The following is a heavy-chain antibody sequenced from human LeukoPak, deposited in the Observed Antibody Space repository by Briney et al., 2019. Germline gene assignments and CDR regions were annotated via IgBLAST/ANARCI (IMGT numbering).Heavy chain of an antibody. V-gene: IGHV1-69*04. J-gene: IGHJ4*02. CDR2: IIPILGTP. CDR3: ASGPQHSCGRDCYSDYFDY. D-gene: IGHD2-21*02. CDR1: GVTFNNYA. Sequence: GASVKVSCKASGVTFNNYAINWVRQAPGQGPEWMGRIIPILGTPNYAQKFQGRVTMTADKSTTTVYMELSSLRSDDTAVYYCASGPQHSCGRDCYSDYFDYWGQGTLVTVSS.